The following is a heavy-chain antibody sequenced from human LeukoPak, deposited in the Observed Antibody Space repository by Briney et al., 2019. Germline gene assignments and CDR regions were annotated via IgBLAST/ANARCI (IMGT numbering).Heavy chain of an antibody. CDR3: ARWSRVGSGLYYIDD. CDR1: GFTFSSYW. J-gene: IGHJ4*02. CDR2: IKQDGSEE. D-gene: IGHD6-25*01. Sequence: GGSLRLSCAASGFTFSSYWMSWVRQAPGKGLEWVANIKQDGSEEYYLASVKGRFTISRDNAKNSLYLQMNSLRAEDTAVYYCARWSRVGSGLYYIDDWGQGTLVTVPS. V-gene: IGHV3-7*01.